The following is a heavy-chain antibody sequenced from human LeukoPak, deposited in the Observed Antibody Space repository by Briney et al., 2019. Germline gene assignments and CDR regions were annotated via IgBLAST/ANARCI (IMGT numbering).Heavy chain of an antibody. D-gene: IGHD3-9*01. CDR3: ARGYYDILTGYHINYYYYYMDV. Sequence: GASVKVSCKASGYTFTSYDIDWVRQATGQGLEWMGWMNPNSGNTGYAQKFQGRVTTTRNTSISTAYMELSSLRSEDTAVYYCARGYYDILTGYHINYYYYYMDVWGKGTTVTVSS. CDR2: MNPNSGNT. CDR1: GYTFTSYD. J-gene: IGHJ6*03. V-gene: IGHV1-8*01.